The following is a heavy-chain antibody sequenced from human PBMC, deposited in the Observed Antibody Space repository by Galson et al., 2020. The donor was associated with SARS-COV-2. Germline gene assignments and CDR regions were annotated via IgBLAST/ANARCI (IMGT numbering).Heavy chain of an antibody. D-gene: IGHD1-26*01. J-gene: IGHJ4*02. CDR3: SRDGQSSRGAGFAS. CDR2: IFFDGSEK. Sequence: GESLKISCSASGINFSDHAMHWVRQAPGKGLEWVAQIFFDGSEKYYGDSVRGRFTISRDSSKNTVYLQMNNLRVDDTAVYYCSRDGQSSRGAGFASWGQGTLLTVAA. V-gene: IGHV3-33*01. CDR1: GINFSDHA.